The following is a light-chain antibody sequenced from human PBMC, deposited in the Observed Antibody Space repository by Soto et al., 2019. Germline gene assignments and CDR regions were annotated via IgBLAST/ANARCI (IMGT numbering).Light chain of an antibody. Sequence: QSAVTQPASVSGSPGQSITISCTGTSSDVGGYNSVSWYQQHPGKAPKLILYDVTDRPSGVSYRFSGSKSGNTASLTISGLQAADEADYFCSSFTSSMTNVFGSGTKLTVL. CDR2: DVT. J-gene: IGLJ1*01. CDR3: SSFTSSMTNV. V-gene: IGLV2-14*01. CDR1: SSDVGGYNS.